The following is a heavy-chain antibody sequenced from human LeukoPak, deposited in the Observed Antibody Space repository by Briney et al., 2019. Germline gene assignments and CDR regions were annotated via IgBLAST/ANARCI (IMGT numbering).Heavy chain of an antibody. CDR3: ARDRRAVRRVGAFDI. J-gene: IGHJ3*02. CDR2: IYTSGST. D-gene: IGHD3-10*01. CDR1: GGSISSYY. Sequence: ASETLSLTCTVSGGSISSYYWSWIRQPAGKGLEWIGRIYTSGSTNYNPSLKSRVTMSVDTSKNQFSLKLSSVTAADTAVYYCARDRRAVRRVGAFDIWGQGTMVTVSS. V-gene: IGHV4-4*07.